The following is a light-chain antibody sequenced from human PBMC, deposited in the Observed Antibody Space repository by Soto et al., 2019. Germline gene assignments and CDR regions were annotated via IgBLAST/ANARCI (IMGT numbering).Light chain of an antibody. CDR1: QSVSSN. Sequence: EIVMTQSPVTLSVSPGERATLSCRAGQSVSSNLAWYQQTPGQAPRLLIYGASTRATGIPARFTGSGSGTDFTRTISSLQFAGSEVEYWHEYYNWWTFGQGTQVEI. J-gene: IGKJ1*01. CDR2: GAS. CDR3: HEYYNWWT. V-gene: IGKV3-15*01.